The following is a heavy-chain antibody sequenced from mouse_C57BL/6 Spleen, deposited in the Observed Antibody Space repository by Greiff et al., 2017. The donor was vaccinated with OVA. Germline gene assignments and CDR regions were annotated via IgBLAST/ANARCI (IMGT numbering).Heavy chain of an antibody. J-gene: IGHJ4*01. D-gene: IGHD2-2*01. V-gene: IGHV1-54*01. CDR2: INPGSGGT. Sequence: VQLQQSGAELVRPGTSVKVSCKASGYAFTNYLIEWVKQRPGQGLEWIGVINPGSGGTNYNEKFKGKATLTADKSSSTAYMQLSSLTSEDSAVYYCARERLRHAMDYWGQGTSVTVSS. CDR3: ARERLRHAMDY. CDR1: GYAFTNYL.